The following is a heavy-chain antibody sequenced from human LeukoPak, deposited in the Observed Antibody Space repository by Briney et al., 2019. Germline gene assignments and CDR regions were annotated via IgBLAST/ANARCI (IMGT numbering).Heavy chain of an antibody. CDR1: GGSIDITNY. J-gene: IGHJ4*02. CDR2: ISGSGGST. D-gene: IGHD5-12*01. Sequence: PSETLSLTCGVSGGSIDITNYWSWVRQAPGKGLEWVSAISGSGGSTYYADSVKGRFTISRDNSKNTLYLQMNSLRAEDTAVYYCANLIWSGYDYDYWGQGTLVTVSS. CDR3: ANLIWSGYDYDY. V-gene: IGHV3-23*01.